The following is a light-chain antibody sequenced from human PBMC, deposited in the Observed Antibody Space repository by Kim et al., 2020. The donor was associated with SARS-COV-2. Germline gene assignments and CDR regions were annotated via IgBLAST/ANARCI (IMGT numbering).Light chain of an antibody. CDR2: LAS. J-gene: IGKJ1*01. Sequence: DIVMTQSPLSLPVTPGEPASISCRSSQNLLHSNGHTYLDWFVQKPGQSPQLLIYLASTRASGVPDRFSGSGSGTDFTLKISRVEAEDVGVYFCMQALQTPWTFGQGTKVEIK. CDR3: MQALQTPWT. CDR1: QNLLHSNGHTY. V-gene: IGKV2-28*01.